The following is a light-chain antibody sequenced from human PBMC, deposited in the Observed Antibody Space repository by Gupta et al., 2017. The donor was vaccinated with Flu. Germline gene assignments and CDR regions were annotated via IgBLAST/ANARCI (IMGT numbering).Light chain of an antibody. CDR2: AAS. V-gene: IGKV1-39*01. J-gene: IGKJ1*01. CDR1: QSISSY. CDR3: LQWSSNPRT. Sequence: DIQMTQSPSSLSASVGDRVTSTCRASQSISSYLHWSQQKPGKAPKLLLYAASSLQRGVPSRFSGRGAGTDFSLTIIRLKPEDFANYYCLQWSSNPRTFGQGTKVEIK.